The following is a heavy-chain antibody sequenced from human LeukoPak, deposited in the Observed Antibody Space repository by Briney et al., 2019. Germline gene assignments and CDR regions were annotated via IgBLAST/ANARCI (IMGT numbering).Heavy chain of an antibody. J-gene: IGHJ4*02. V-gene: IGHV1-18*01. CDR3: ARDRGTQSLSD. D-gene: IGHD3-10*01. Sequence: ASVKVSCKTSGYTFTDYDITWVRQAPGQGLEWMGRVSPYNGNTYYSQRFQDRVIITKDTSTSTAYMELRSLRSDDTAVFYCARDRGTQSLSDWGQGTLVTVSS. CDR1: GYTFTDYD. CDR2: VSPYNGNT.